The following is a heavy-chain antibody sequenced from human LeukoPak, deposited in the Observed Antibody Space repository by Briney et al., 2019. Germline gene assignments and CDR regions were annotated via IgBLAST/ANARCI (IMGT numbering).Heavy chain of an antibody. J-gene: IGHJ4*02. D-gene: IGHD2-2*01. Sequence: SETLSLTCAVSGGSISSSNWWSWVRQPPGKGLEWIGEIYHSGSTNYNPSLKSRVTISVDKSKNQFSLKLSSVTAADTAVYYCARRRITWDIVVVPAAHYYFDYWGQGTLVTVSS. CDR1: GGSISSSNW. V-gene: IGHV4-4*02. CDR3: ARRRITWDIVVVPAAHYYFDY. CDR2: IYHSGST.